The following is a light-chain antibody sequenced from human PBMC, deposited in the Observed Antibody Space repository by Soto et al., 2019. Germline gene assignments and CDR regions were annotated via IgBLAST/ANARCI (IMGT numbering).Light chain of an antibody. J-gene: IGLJ1*01. CDR3: SSITSTSTYV. CDR1: SSDVGDYNY. CDR2: EVT. V-gene: IGLV2-14*01. Sequence: QSVLTQPASVSGSPGQSITIYCTVTSSDVGDYNYVSWYQKHPGKAPKLMIYEVTNRPSGVSNRFSGSKSGNTASLTISGLQAEDEADYYCSSITSTSTYVFGAGTKLTVL.